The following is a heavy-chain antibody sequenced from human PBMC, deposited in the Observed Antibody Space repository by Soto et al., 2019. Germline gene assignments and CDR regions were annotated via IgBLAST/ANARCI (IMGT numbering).Heavy chain of an antibody. CDR2: IYYSGST. V-gene: IGHV4-39*02. J-gene: IGHJ6*03. CDR1: GGSISSSSYY. Sequence: PSETLSLTCTVSGGSISSSSYYWGWIRQPPGKGLEWIGSIYYSGSTYYNPSLKSRVTISVETSKNQFSLKMSSVTASDTVVYYCATDYYYYYMDVWGKGTTVTVSS. CDR3: ATDYYYYYMDV.